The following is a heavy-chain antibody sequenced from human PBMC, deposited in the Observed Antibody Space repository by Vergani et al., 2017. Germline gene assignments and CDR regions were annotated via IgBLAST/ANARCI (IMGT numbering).Heavy chain of an antibody. D-gene: IGHD3-22*01. CDR1: GYSISSGYY. J-gene: IGHJ4*02. Sequence: QVQLQESGLGLVKPSETLSLTCAVSGYSISSGYYWGWIRQPPGKGLEWIGSIYHSGTTYYNPSLKSRVAISVDTSKRRLSLKVKSVTAADTALYYCARRWVEYDTSGEHYFDSWGQGTLVTVSS. CDR3: ARRWVEYDTSGEHYFDS. CDR2: IYHSGTT. V-gene: IGHV4-38-2*01.